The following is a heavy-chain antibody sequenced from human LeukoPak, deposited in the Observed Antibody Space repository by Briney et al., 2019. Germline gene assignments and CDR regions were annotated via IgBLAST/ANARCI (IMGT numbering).Heavy chain of an antibody. Sequence: PSETPSLTCTVSGGSISSYYWSWIRQPPGKGLEWIGYIYYSGSTNYNPSLKSRVTISVDTSKNQFSLKLSSVTAADTAVYYCAREGSLDSSQHYYYGMDVWGQGTTVTVSS. CDR1: GGSISSYY. J-gene: IGHJ6*02. D-gene: IGHD6-13*01. V-gene: IGHV4-59*01. CDR3: AREGSLDSSQHYYYGMDV. CDR2: IYYSGST.